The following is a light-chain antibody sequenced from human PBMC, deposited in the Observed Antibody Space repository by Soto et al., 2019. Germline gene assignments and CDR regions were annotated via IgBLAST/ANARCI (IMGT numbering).Light chain of an antibody. Sequence: QSALTQPASVSGSPGQSITISCTGTSSDVGSYNLVSWYQQHPGKAPKLMIYEGGKRPSGVSDRFSGSKSGNTASLTISGLQAEDAADYYCCTYAGGTTWVFGGGTQLTV. J-gene: IGLJ3*02. CDR3: CTYAGGTTWV. CDR2: EGG. V-gene: IGLV2-23*01. CDR1: SSDVGSYNL.